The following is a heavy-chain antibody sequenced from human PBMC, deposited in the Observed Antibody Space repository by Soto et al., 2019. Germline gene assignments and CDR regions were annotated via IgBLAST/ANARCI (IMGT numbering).Heavy chain of an antibody. CDR1: GFSLSTNRVG. CDR3: AHRPDYYDSSGYYFSDAFDI. V-gene: IGHV2-5*01. Sequence: SGPKLGNPTQTLTKTCPFSGFSLSTNRVGVGWIRQPPGKALEWLALIYWNDDKRYSPSLKSRLTITKDTSKNQVVLTMTNMDPVDTATYYCAHRPDYYDSSGYYFSDAFDIRGQGTMVTVSS. J-gene: IGHJ3*02. CDR2: IYWNDDK. D-gene: IGHD3-22*01.